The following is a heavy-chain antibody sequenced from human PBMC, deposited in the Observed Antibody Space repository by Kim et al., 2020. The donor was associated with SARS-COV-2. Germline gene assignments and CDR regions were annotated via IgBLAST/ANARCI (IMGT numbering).Heavy chain of an antibody. V-gene: IGHV4-4*08. CDR3: ARWDPGTNYFGSPNLYYLDF. Sequence: SETLSLTCSVSGGSIRSHYWTWIRQAPGKGLEWLGHISDSGIPDYNPSLQSRLSIFRDTSKNQLSLKLSSVTGADTAVYFCARWDPGTNYFGSPNLYYLDFWGKGTTVTVSS. CDR2: ISDSGIP. D-gene: IGHD3-10*01. CDR1: GGSIRSHY. J-gene: IGHJ6*03.